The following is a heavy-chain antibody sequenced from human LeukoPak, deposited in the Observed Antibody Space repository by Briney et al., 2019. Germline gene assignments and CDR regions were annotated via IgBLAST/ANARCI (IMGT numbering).Heavy chain of an antibody. Sequence: GTLRLSCAASGFTFSNYAMSWIRQPPGKGLEWIGYIYYSGSTNYNPSLKSRVTISVDTSKNQFSLKLSSVTAADTAVYYCARGGLVGWFDPWGQGTLVTVSS. V-gene: IGHV4-59*01. CDR3: ARGGLVGWFDP. CDR1: GFTFSNYA. CDR2: IYYSGST. D-gene: IGHD6-6*01. J-gene: IGHJ5*02.